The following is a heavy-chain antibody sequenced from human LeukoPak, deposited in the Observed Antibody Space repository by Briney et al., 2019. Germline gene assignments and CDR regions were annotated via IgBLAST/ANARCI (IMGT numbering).Heavy chain of an antibody. CDR2: ISSTTSI. D-gene: IGHD2-2*01. CDR3: ARRYCGTTTCPNFDY. J-gene: IGHJ4*02. CDR1: GFTFSSYG. V-gene: IGHV3-48*02. Sequence: GGSLRLSCVGSGFTFSSYGMNWVRQAPGKGLEWIAYISSTTSISYVDSVKGRFTISRDNAKNSVFLQMNSLRDEDTAVYYCARRYCGTTTCPNFDYWGQGILVTVSS.